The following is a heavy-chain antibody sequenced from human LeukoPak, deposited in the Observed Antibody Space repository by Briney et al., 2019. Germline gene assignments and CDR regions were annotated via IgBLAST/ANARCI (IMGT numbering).Heavy chain of an antibody. CDR3: ASGGYSSSWEYYFDY. J-gene: IGHJ4*02. V-gene: IGHV3-33*01. D-gene: IGHD6-13*01. CDR1: GFTFSSYG. CDR2: IWYDGSNK. Sequence: GRSLRLSCAASGFTFSSYGMHWVRQAPGKGLEWVAVIWYDGSNKYYADSVKGRFTISRDNSKNTLYLQMNSLRAEDTAVYYCASGGYSSSWEYYFDYWGQGTLVTVSS.